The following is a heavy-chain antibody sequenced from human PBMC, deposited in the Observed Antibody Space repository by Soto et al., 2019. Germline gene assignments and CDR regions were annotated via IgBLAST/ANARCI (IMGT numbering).Heavy chain of an antibody. CDR2: ISAYNGNT. Sequence: ASVKVSCKASGYTFTSYGISCVRQAPGQGLEWMGWISAYNGNTNYAQKLQGRVTMTTDTSTSTAYMELRSLRSDDTAVYYCARYPDNFWSGYYSAYYGMDVWGQGTTVTVSS. V-gene: IGHV1-18*01. CDR1: GYTFTSYG. D-gene: IGHD3-3*01. J-gene: IGHJ6*02. CDR3: ARYPDNFWSGYYSAYYGMDV.